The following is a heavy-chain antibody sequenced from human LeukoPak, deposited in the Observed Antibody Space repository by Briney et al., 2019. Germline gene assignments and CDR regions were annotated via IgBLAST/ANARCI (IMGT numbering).Heavy chain of an antibody. J-gene: IGHJ3*02. CDR2: IIPIYGTA. V-gene: IGHV1-69*01. CDR3: ARDRDYCSGGSCYPDAFDI. D-gene: IGHD2-15*01. Sequence: SVKVSCKASGGTFSSYAISWVRQAPGQGLEWMGGIIPIYGTANYAQKFQGRVTITADESTSTAYMELSSLRSEDTAVYYCARDRDYCSGGSCYPDAFDIWGQGTMVTVSS. CDR1: GGTFSSYA.